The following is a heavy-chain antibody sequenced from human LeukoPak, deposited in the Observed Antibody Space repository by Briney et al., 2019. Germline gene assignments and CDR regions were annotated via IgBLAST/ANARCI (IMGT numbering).Heavy chain of an antibody. Sequence: SETLSLTCTVSGGSISSSSYFWGWIRQPPGKGLEWIGSIYYSGTTYYDPSLKSRVTISVDTSKNQFSLKLHSVPAADTAVYYCARHRDYYYYYMDAWGKGTTVTVSS. CDR1: GGSISSSSYF. D-gene: IGHD3-10*01. CDR2: IYYSGTT. V-gene: IGHV4-39*01. J-gene: IGHJ6*03. CDR3: ARHRDYYYYYMDA.